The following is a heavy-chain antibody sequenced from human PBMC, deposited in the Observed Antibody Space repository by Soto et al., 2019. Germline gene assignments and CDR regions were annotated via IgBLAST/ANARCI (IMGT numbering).Heavy chain of an antibody. V-gene: IGHV3-30-3*01. Sequence: SLRLSCAASGFTFSSYAMHWVRQAPGKGLEWVAVISYDGSNKYYADSVKGRFTISRDNSKNTLYLQMNSLRAEDTAVYYCAGAAGTGGYYFDYWGQGTLVTVSS. J-gene: IGHJ4*02. CDR2: ISYDGSNK. CDR3: AGAAGTGGYYFDY. CDR1: GFTFSSYA. D-gene: IGHD6-13*01.